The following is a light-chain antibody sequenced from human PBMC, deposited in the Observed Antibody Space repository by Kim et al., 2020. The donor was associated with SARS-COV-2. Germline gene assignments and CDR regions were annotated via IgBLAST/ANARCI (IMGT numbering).Light chain of an antibody. CDR2: GRS. CDR1: SLRGFY. Sequence: SSELTQDPAVSVALGQTVRITCQGDSLRGFYASWYQQKPRQAPVLVFYGRSNRPSGIPDRFSGSSSGDTASLTITGAQAEDEADYYCNCRDRGFGGGTQLTVL. V-gene: IGLV3-19*01. CDR3: NCRDRG. J-gene: IGLJ2*01.